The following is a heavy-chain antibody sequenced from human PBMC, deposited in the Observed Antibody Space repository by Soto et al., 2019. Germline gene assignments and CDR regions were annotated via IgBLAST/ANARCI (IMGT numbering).Heavy chain of an antibody. CDR2: IIPIFGTA. J-gene: IGHJ6*02. D-gene: IGHD6-19*01. V-gene: IGHV1-69*01. CDR1: GGTFSSYA. Sequence: QVQLVQSGAEVKKPGSSMKVSCKASGGTFSSYAISWVRQAPGQGLEWMGGIIPIFGTANYAQKFQGRVTITADESTSTAYMELSSLRSEDTAVYYCVATEERAVAGPSYYYYGMDVWGQGTTVTVSS. CDR3: VATEERAVAGPSYYYYGMDV.